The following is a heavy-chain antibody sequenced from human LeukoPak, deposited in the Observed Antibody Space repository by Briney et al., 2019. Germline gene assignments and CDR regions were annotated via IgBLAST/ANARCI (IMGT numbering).Heavy chain of an antibody. CDR1: GFSFSIYA. CDR3: ARDFRGCMDV. D-gene: IGHD3-10*01. J-gene: IGHJ6*02. Sequence: GGSLRLSCAASGFSFSIYAMNWVRQAPGKGLEWVSLIIGNGRDIRYADSVKGRFTISRDNSKNILYLQMNSLTAGDTAVYYCARDFRGCMDVWGQGTTVTVSS. CDR2: IIGNGRDI. V-gene: IGHV3-23*01.